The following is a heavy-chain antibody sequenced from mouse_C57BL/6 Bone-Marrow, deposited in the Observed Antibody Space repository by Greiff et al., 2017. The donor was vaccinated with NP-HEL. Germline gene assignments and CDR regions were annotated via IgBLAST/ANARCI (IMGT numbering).Heavy chain of an antibody. CDR2: IYPGGGYT. V-gene: IGHV1-63*01. D-gene: IGHD3-3*01. Sequence: VQLQQSGAELVRPGPSVKMSCKASGYTFTNYWIGWAKQRPGHGLEWIGDIYPGGGYTNYNEKFKGKATLTADKSSSTAYMQFSSLTSEDSAIYYCARGDSYYFDYWGQGTTLTVSS. CDR1: GYTFTNYW. CDR3: ARGDSYYFDY. J-gene: IGHJ2*01.